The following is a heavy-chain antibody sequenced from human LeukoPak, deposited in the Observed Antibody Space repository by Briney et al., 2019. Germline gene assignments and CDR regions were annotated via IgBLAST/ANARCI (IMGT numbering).Heavy chain of an antibody. Sequence: PGGSLRLSCVASGFTFSNYWMNWVRQAPGKGLEWVANIKQDGSERYYVGSVKGRFTISRDIASNSLYLQMNSLRAEDTAVYYCARGYFYGSGSNWFDPWGQGTLVTVSS. CDR1: GFTFSNYW. D-gene: IGHD3-10*01. V-gene: IGHV3-7*01. J-gene: IGHJ5*02. CDR3: ARGYFYGSGSNWFDP. CDR2: IKQDGSER.